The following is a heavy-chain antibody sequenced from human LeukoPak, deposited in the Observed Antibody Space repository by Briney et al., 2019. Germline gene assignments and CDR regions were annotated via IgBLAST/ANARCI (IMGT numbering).Heavy chain of an antibody. CDR1: GFTFDDYA. D-gene: IGHD4-23*01. CDR2: ISWSSGSI. J-gene: IGHJ3*02. V-gene: IGHV3-9*01. Sequence: GRSLRLSCAASGFTFDDYAMHWVRQAPGKGLEWVSGISWSSGSIGYADSVKGRFTISRDNAKNSLYLQMNSLRAEDTALYYCAKDIDYGGNSGAFDIWGQGTMVTVSS. CDR3: AKDIDYGGNSGAFDI.